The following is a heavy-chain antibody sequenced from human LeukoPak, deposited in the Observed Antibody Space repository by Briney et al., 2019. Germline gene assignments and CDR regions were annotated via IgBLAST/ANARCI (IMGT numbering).Heavy chain of an antibody. CDR1: GFTFSSYG. CDR3: AKVERRSSSWGRDYYYGMDV. Sequence: PGGSLRLSCAASGFTFSSYGMHWVRQAPGKGLEWVAVISYDGSNKYYADSVKGRFTISRDNSKNTLYLQMNSLRAEDTAVYYCAKVERRSSSWGRDYYYGMDVWGQGTTVTVSS. J-gene: IGHJ6*02. V-gene: IGHV3-30*18. D-gene: IGHD6-13*01. CDR2: ISYDGSNK.